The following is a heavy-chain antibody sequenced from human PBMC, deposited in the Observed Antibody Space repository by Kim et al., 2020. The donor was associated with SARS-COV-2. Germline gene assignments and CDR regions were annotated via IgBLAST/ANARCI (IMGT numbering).Heavy chain of an antibody. V-gene: IGHV4-59*01. CDR1: GGSISSYY. CDR2: IYYSGST. J-gene: IGHJ6*02. Sequence: SETLSLTCTVSGGSISSYYWSWIRQPPGKGLEWIGYIYYSGSTNYNPSLKSRVTISVDTSKNQFSLKLSSVTAADTAVYYCARISRGHSSGWYVMSPYYYYYGMDVWGQGTTVTVAS. D-gene: IGHD6-19*01. CDR3: ARISRGHSSGWYVMSPYYYYYGMDV.